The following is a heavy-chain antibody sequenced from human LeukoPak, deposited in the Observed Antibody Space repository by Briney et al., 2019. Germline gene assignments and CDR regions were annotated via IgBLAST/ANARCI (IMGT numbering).Heavy chain of an antibody. CDR2: ISAYNGNT. V-gene: IGHV1-18*01. CDR1: GYTFTSFG. D-gene: IGHD2-2*01. J-gene: IGHJ3*02. Sequence: GASVKVSCKASGYTFTSFGIKWVRQAPGQGLEWMGWISAYNGNTNYVQNLQGRVTMTTDTVTSTAYMELRSLRSDDTAVYYCARDSLEVRDAFDIWGQGTMVTVSS. CDR3: ARDSLEVRDAFDI.